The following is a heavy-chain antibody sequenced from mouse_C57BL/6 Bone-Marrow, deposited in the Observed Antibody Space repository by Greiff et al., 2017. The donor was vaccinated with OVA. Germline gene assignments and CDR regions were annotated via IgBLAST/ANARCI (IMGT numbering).Heavy chain of an antibody. V-gene: IGHV1-55*01. Sequence: VQLQQSGAELVKPGASVKMSCKASGYTFTSYWITWVKQRPGQGLEWIGDIYPGRGSTNYNEKFKSKATLTVDTSSSTAYMQLSSLTSEDSAVYYCARRYYGSSWYFDVWGTGTTVTVSA. CDR1: GYTFTSYW. CDR3: ARRYYGSSWYFDV. CDR2: IYPGRGST. J-gene: IGHJ1*03. D-gene: IGHD1-1*01.